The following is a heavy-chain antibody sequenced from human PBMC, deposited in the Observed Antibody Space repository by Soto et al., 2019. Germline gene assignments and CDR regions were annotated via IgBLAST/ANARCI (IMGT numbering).Heavy chain of an antibody. CDR3: AKGGGGDHGY. Sequence: EVQLLDSGGALVQPGGSLRLSCTASGFTFSSSAMSWVRQSPGKGLEWVSAISDGNGDSTYYAGSVKGRFTISRDNTKNALYLQKNDPRAEDTAVYYCAKGGGGDHGYWGQGTLVTVSS. D-gene: IGHD2-21*02. V-gene: IGHV3-23*01. J-gene: IGHJ4*02. CDR1: GFTFSSSA. CDR2: ISDGNGDST.